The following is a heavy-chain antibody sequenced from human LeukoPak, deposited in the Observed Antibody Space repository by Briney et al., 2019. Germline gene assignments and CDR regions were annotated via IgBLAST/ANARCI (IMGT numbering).Heavy chain of an antibody. CDR1: GFTFSSYE. V-gene: IGHV3-48*03. CDR3: ATFNVH. CDR2: ISTTGKDI. J-gene: IGHJ4*02. D-gene: IGHD6-6*01. Sequence: GGSLRLSCVASGFTFSSYEMNWVRQAPGKGLEGVSYISTTGKDIYYADSVKGRFTISRDNAKNSLYLQMNSLRAEDTAVYYCATFNVHWGQGTLVTVSS.